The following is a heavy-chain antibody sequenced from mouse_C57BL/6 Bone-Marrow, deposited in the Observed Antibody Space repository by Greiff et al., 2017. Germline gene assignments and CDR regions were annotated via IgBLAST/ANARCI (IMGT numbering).Heavy chain of an antibody. Sequence: EVKVVESGGGLVKPGGSLKLSCAASGFTFSSYAMSWVRQTPEQRLEWVATISDGGSYTYYPDNVKGRFTISRDNAKNNLYLQMSHLKSEDTAMYYCARKSYYSNSYSDYWGKGTTLTVSS. J-gene: IGHJ2*01. CDR2: ISDGGSYT. V-gene: IGHV5-4*03. CDR3: ARKSYYSNSYSDY. CDR1: GFTFSSYA. D-gene: IGHD2-5*01.